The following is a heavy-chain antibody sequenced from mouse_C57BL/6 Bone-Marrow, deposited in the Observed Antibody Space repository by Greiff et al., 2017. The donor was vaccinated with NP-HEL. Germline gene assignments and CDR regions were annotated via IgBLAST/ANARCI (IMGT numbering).Heavy chain of an antibody. CDR3: ARGGDRDY. V-gene: IGHV1-59*01. D-gene: IGHD2-13*01. CDR1: GYTFTSYW. CDR2: IDPSDSYT. J-gene: IGHJ2*01. Sequence: VQLQQSGAELVRPGTSVKLSCKASGYTFTSYWMHWVKQRPGQGLEWIGVIDPSDSYTNYNQKFKGKATLTVDTSSSTAYMQLSSLTSEDSAVYYCARGGDRDYWGQGTTLTVSS.